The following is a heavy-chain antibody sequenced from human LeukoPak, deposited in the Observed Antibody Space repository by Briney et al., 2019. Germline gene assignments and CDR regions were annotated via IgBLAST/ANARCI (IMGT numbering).Heavy chain of an antibody. D-gene: IGHD6-19*01. CDR1: GFTFSSYG. CDR2: IRYDGSNK. J-gene: IGHJ4*02. Sequence: GGSLRLSCAASGFTFSSYGMHWVRQAPGKGLEWVAFIRYDGSNKYYADSVKGRFTISRDNSKNTLYLQMNSLRAEDTAVYYCAKDSGYSSGWYVRRGDGYDYWGQGTLVTVSS. CDR3: AKDSGYSSGWYVRRGDGYDY. V-gene: IGHV3-30*02.